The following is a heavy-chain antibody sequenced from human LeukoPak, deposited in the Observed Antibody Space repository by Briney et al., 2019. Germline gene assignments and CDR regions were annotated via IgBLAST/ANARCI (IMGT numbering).Heavy chain of an antibody. J-gene: IGHJ6*02. CDR3: ARDLFIAAAGTNYYYGMDV. D-gene: IGHD6-13*01. CDR1: GFTFSNYW. Sequence: PGGSLRLSCAASGFTFSNYWMHWVRQAPGKGLVWVSRINSDGSSTSYADSVKGRFTISRDNAENTLYLQMNSLRAEDAAVYYCARDLFIAAAGTNYYYGMDVWGHGTTVTVSS. V-gene: IGHV3-74*01. CDR2: INSDGSST.